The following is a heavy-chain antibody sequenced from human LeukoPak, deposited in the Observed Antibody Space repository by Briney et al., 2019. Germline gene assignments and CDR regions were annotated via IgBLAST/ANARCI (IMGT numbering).Heavy chain of an antibody. CDR2: IWYDGSNK. D-gene: IGHD1-26*01. J-gene: IGHJ5*02. CDR1: GFTFSSYG. CDR3: AREREDPNWFDP. V-gene: IGHV3-33*01. Sequence: PAGSLRLSCAASGFTFSSYGMHWVRQAPGKGLEWVAVIWYDGSNKYYADSVKGRFTISRDNSKNTLYLQMNSLRAEDTAVYYCAREREDPNWFDPWGQGTLVTVSS.